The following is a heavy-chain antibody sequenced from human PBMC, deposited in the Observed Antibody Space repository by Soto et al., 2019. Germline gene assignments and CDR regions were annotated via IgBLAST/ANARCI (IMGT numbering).Heavy chain of an antibody. D-gene: IGHD2-21*01. J-gene: IGHJ4*02. V-gene: IGHV4-59*01. CDR2: IYYSGST. CDR1: GGSIYSDY. Sequence: KPSETLSLTCIVSGGSIYSDYWTWIRQPPGKGLEWIGYIYYSGSTNYNPALKSRVTISVDTSKNQFSLKLSSVSAADTAVYYCAREVVVGAARYFDYWGQGTLVTVS. CDR3: AREVVVGAARYFDY.